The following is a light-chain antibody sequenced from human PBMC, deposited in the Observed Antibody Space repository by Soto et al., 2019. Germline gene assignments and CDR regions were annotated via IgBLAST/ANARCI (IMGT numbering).Light chain of an antibody. CDR1: QSVSRY. J-gene: IGKJ4*01. Sequence: EIVLTQSPATLSLSPGERATLSCRASQSVSRYLAWYQQKPGQAPRLLIYDASNRATGIPARFSGSGSGTDFTLTISSLEPEDFAVYYCQQRSNWPRLTFGGGTKVDI. CDR3: QQRSNWPRLT. V-gene: IGKV3-11*01. CDR2: DAS.